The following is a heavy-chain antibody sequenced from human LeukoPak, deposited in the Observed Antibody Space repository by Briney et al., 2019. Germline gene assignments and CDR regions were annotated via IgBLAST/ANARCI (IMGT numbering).Heavy chain of an antibody. CDR1: GFTFSSYW. CDR3: ARDPIAAVRFDY. V-gene: IGHV3-7*05. J-gene: IGHJ4*02. Sequence: PGGSLRLSCAASGFTFSSYWMSWVRQAPGKGLEWVANIKQDGSEKCYLDSVKGRFTISRDNAKNSLYLQMNSLRAEDTAVYYCARDPIAAVRFDYWGQGTLVTVSS. D-gene: IGHD6-13*01. CDR2: IKQDGSEK.